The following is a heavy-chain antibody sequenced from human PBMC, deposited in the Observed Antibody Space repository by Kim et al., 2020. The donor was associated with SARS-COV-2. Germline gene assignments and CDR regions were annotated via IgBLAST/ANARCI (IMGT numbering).Heavy chain of an antibody. D-gene: IGHD3-10*01. V-gene: IGHV3-33*05. CDR2: ISYDGSNK. Sequence: GGSLRLSCAASGFTFSSYGMHWVRQAPGKGLEWVAVISYDGSNKYYADSVKGRFTISRDNSKNTLYLQMNSLRAEDTAVYYCARQFGEYSESYFDYWGQG. CDR1: GFTFSSYG. J-gene: IGHJ4*02. CDR3: ARQFGEYSESYFDY.